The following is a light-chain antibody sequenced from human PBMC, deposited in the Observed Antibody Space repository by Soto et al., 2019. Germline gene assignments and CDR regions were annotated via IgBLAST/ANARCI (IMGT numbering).Light chain of an antibody. V-gene: IGKV3-20*01. CDR3: HQTGSSAYT. Sequence: IVLTQSPGTLSLSPGERVTLSCRASQSVSSTYLAWYQLRPGQAPRLLIYGASSRATGIPDRFSGSGSGIDFTLTISRLEPEDFAVYYCHQTGSSAYTFGQGTKLEIK. CDR1: QSVSSTY. J-gene: IGKJ2*01. CDR2: GAS.